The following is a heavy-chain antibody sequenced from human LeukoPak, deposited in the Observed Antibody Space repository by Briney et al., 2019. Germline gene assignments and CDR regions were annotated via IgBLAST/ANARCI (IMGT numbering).Heavy chain of an antibody. CDR2: IHTSGST. CDR3: ARAEDYYYYYGMDV. Sequence: PSETLSLTCTVSGGSISSGSYYWSWIRQPAGKGLEWIGRIHTSGSTNYNPSLKSRVTISVDTSKNQFSLKLSSVTAADTAVYYCARAEDYYYYYGMDVWGQGTTVTVSS. J-gene: IGHJ6*02. V-gene: IGHV4-61*02. CDR1: GGSISSGSYY.